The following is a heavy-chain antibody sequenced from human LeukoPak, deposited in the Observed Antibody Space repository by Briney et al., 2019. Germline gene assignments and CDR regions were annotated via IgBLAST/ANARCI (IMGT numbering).Heavy chain of an antibody. CDR3: AKGTSSWHEFDS. CDR2: ITWDGDST. V-gene: IGHV3-43D*03. D-gene: IGHD6-13*01. Sequence: GGSLRLSCAASGFTFDDYGMSWVRQAPGKGLEWVSLITWDGDSTYNADSVKGRFTISRDNSKNYLYLQMNSLRAEDTALYYCAKGTSSWHEFDSWGQGTLVTVSS. J-gene: IGHJ4*02. CDR1: GFTFDDYG.